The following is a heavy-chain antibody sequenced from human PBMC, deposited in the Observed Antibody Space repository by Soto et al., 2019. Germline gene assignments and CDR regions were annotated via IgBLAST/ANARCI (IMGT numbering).Heavy chain of an antibody. CDR3: AKPIAVAGPHHPQVYFQH. CDR2: IYYSGST. V-gene: IGHV4-39*01. J-gene: IGHJ1*01. D-gene: IGHD6-19*01. CDR1: GCSISSSSYY. Sequence: PSETLSLTCTVSGCSISSSSYYWGWIRQPPGKGLEWIGSIYYSGSTYYNPSLKSRVTISVDTSKNQFSLKLSSVTAADTAVYYCAKPIAVAGPHHPQVYFQHWGQGTLVTVSS.